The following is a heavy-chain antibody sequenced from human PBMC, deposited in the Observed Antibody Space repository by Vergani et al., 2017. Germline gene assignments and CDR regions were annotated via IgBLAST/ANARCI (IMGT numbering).Heavy chain of an antibody. CDR3: ARHTTYTDS. V-gene: IGHV5-51*01. CDR1: EYSFGNYW. D-gene: IGHD1-1*01. J-gene: IGHJ4*02. Sequence: DVALGQSGPELRKPGESLKISCKGSEYSFGNYWIGWVRQMPGKGLEWIGHIYPADSDTRYSPSFQGQVTISADKSISTAFLQWDSLNASDTALYYCARHTTYTDSWGQGTLVTVSS. CDR2: IYPADSDT.